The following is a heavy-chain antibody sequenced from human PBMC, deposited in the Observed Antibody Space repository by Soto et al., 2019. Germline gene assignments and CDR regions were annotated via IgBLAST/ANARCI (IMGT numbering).Heavy chain of an antibody. CDR3: ARATGNYYDANGNFDY. Sequence: PSQTLSLTCAISGDSVSSNSAAWRWIRQSPSRGLEWLGRTHYRSTWYNDYAISVKSRITINSDTSKNQFSLQLNSVTPEDTAVYYCARATGNYYDANGNFDYWGQGMLVTVSS. J-gene: IGHJ4*02. D-gene: IGHD3-22*01. CDR2: THYRSTWYN. CDR1: GDSVSSNSAA. V-gene: IGHV6-1*01.